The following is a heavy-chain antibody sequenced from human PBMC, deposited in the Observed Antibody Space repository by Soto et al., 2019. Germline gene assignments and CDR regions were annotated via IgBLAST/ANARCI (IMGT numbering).Heavy chain of an antibody. CDR1: GFTFSSYA. D-gene: IGHD2-2*01. J-gene: IGHJ6*02. CDR2: ISGSGGST. V-gene: IGHV3-23*01. Sequence: GGSLRLSCAASGFTFSSYAMSWVRQAPGKGLEWVSAISGSGGSTYYADSVKGRFTISRDNSKNTLYLQMNSLRAEDTAVYYCAKALPSTARYCSSPSCFPQEVYYYYGMAVWGQGTTVTV. CDR3: AKALPSTARYCSSPSCFPQEVYYYYGMAV.